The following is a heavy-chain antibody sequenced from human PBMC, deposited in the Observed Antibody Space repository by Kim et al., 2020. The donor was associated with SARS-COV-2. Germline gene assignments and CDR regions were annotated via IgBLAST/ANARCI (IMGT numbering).Heavy chain of an antibody. D-gene: IGHD3-22*01. Sequence: ASVKVSCKASGYTFTSYGISWVRQAPGQGLEWMGYISAYNGNTKYAQKVQGRVTMTTDTSTSTAYMELRSLRSDDTAVYYCARDPLRWDSRGDYTSPFDYWGRGTLVTVPS. V-gene: IGHV1-18*04. CDR1: GYTFTSYG. J-gene: IGHJ4*02. CDR2: ISAYNGNT. CDR3: ARDPLRWDSRGDYTSPFDY.